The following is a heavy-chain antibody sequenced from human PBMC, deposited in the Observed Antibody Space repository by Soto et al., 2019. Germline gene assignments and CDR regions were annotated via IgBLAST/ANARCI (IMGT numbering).Heavy chain of an antibody. CDR1: GFTFSSYS. V-gene: IGHV3-21*01. Sequence: GGSLRLSCAASGFTFSSYSMNWVRQAPGKGLEWVSSISSSCSYIYYADSVKGRFTISRDNAKNSLYLQMNSLRAEDTAVYYCASHEHNAKGSSPFPTFDYWGQGTLVTVSS. J-gene: IGHJ4*02. CDR2: ISSSCSYI. CDR3: ASHEHNAKGSSPFPTFDY. D-gene: IGHD6-13*01.